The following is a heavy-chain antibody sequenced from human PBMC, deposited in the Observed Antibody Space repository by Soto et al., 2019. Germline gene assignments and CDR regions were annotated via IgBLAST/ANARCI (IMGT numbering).Heavy chain of an antibody. D-gene: IGHD3-22*01. CDR1: GGSISSSNW. Sequence: QVQLQESGPGLVKPSGTLSLTCAVSGGSISSSNWWRWVRPPPGKGLEWSGEIYHSGSTNYNPSLKSRVTISVDKSKNQFSRKMSSVTAADTAVDYCARGAYYYDSIGSIQFDYWGQGTLVTVSS. V-gene: IGHV4-4*02. J-gene: IGHJ4*02. CDR2: IYHSGST. CDR3: ARGAYYYDSIGSIQFDY.